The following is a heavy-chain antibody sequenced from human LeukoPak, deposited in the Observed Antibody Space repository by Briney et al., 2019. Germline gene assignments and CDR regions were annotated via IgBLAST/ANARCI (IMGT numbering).Heavy chain of an antibody. V-gene: IGHV3-9*01. D-gene: IGHD3-3*01. J-gene: IGHJ4*02. CDR1: GFTFDDYA. CDR2: ISWNSGSI. Sequence: GRSLRLSCAASGFTFDDYAMHCVRQAPGKCLEWVSGISWNSGSIGYADSVKGRFTISRDNAKKCLDLQMNSLRAEDTALYYCAKETIRFLDYWGQGTLVTVSS. CDR3: AKETIRFLDY.